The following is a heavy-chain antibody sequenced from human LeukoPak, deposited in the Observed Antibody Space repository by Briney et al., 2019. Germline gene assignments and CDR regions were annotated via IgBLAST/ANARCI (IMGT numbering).Heavy chain of an antibody. J-gene: IGHJ4*02. D-gene: IGHD1-20*01. CDR1: GFAFRNFW. CDR2: TKQDGSGK. CDR3: ARENYNWNPDQGYKVFDY. V-gene: IGHV3-7*01. Sequence: GGSLRLSCAASGFAFRNFWMSWVRQAPGKGLELVSNTKQDGSGKYYVDSVEGRFTVSRDNAKNSLYLQMNSLRAEDTAVYYCARENYNWNPDQGYKVFDYWGQGILVTVSS.